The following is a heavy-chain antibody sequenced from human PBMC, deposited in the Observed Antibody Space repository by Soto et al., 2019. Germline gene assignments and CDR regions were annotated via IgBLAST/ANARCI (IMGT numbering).Heavy chain of an antibody. Sequence: GESLKISCKGSGYSFTSYWISWVRQMPGKGLEWMGRIDPSDSYTNYSPSFQGHVTISADKSISTAYLQWSSLKASDTAMYYCARHPGVFTETTYGGDGMDVWGQGTTVTVSS. D-gene: IGHD4-17*01. J-gene: IGHJ6*01. CDR1: GYSFTSYW. CDR2: IDPSDSYT. CDR3: ARHPGVFTETTYGGDGMDV. V-gene: IGHV5-10-1*01.